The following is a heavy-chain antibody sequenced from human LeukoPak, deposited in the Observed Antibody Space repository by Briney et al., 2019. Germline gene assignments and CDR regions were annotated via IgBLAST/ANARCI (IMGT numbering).Heavy chain of an antibody. CDR1: GGSISSYY. CDR2: IYYSGST. D-gene: IGHD3-10*01. J-gene: IGHJ4*02. CDR3: ASVLLWFGELLYPFDY. Sequence: SETLSLTCTVSGGSISSYYWSWIRQPPGKGLEWIGYIYYSGSTNYNPSLKSRVTISVDTSKNQFSLKLSSVTAADTAVYYCASVLLWFGELLYPFDYWGQGTLVTVSS. V-gene: IGHV4-59*01.